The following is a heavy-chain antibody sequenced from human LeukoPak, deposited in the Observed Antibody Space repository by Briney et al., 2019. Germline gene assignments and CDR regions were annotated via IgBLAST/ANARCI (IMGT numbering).Heavy chain of an antibody. CDR3: ARDGYNWADS. Sequence: QTGGSLRLSCAASGFTFGSYAMNWVRKTPGKGLEWVSYISSSSSAIYYGDSVKGRFTVSRDNVKNSLYLQMNSLRVEDTALYYCARDGYNWADSWGQGTLVTVSS. J-gene: IGHJ4*02. V-gene: IGHV3-48*01. CDR2: ISSSSSAI. D-gene: IGHD5-24*01. CDR1: GFTFGSYA.